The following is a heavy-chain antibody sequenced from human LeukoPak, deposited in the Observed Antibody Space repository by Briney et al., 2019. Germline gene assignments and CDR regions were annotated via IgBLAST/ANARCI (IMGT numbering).Heavy chain of an antibody. Sequence: SETLSLTCTVSGGSINSFYWSWIRQPPGKGLEWIGYIYYSGSTNYNPSLKSRVTISVDTSKNQFSLKLISVTAADTAVYYCARQKLVWTRGVSDYYAMDVWGQGTTVTVSS. D-gene: IGHD6-13*01. J-gene: IGHJ6*02. CDR2: IYYSGST. CDR3: ARQKLVWTRGVSDYYAMDV. V-gene: IGHV4-59*08. CDR1: GGSINSFY.